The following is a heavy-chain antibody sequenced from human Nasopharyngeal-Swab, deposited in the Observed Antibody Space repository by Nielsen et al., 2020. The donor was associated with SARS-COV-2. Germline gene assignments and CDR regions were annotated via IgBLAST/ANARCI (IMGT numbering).Heavy chain of an antibody. J-gene: IGHJ4*02. CDR3: ARPSPYGDYSFDY. Sequence: ASVKVSCKASGYTFTTHAMNWVRQAPGQGLEWMGWINTNTGSPRYAQGFTGRLVFSLDTSVSTAYLQIRSLKPEDTAVYFCARPSPYGDYSFDYWGQGTLVTVSS. CDR2: INTNTGSP. CDR1: GYTFTTHA. D-gene: IGHD4-17*01. V-gene: IGHV7-4-1*01.